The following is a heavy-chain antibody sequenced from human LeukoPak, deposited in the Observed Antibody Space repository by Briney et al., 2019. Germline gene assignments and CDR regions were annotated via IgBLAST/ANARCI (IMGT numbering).Heavy chain of an antibody. CDR2: ISGSGGST. CDR3: AKGGGFLEWLLDY. V-gene: IGHV3-23*01. CDR1: GFTFSSYA. J-gene: IGHJ4*02. Sequence: AGSLRLSCAASGFTFSSYAMSWVRQAAGKGLEWVSAISGSGGSTYYADSVKGRFTISRDNSKNTLYLQMNSLRAEDTAVYYCAKGGGFLEWLLDYWGQGTLVTVSS. D-gene: IGHD3-3*01.